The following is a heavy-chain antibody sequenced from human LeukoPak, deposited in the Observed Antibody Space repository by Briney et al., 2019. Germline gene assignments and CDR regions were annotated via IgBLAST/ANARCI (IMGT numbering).Heavy chain of an antibody. V-gene: IGHV4-39*07. CDR1: GGSISSYY. D-gene: IGHD2-2*01. CDR3: ARDRLVPAALYFDY. Sequence: SKTLSLTCTVSGGSISSYYWSWIRQPPGKGLEWIGSLYYSGTAYYNPPLKSRVTISVDTSRNQFSLKLSSVTAADTAVYYCARDRLVPAALYFDYWGQGTLVTVSS. J-gene: IGHJ4*02. CDR2: LYYSGTA.